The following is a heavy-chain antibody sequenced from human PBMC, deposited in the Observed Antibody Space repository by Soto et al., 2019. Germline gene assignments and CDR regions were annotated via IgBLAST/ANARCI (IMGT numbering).Heavy chain of an antibody. CDR2: IKQDGSEK. D-gene: IGHD3-9*01. CDR1: GFTFSSYW. Sequence: GGSLRLSCAASGFTFSSYWMSWVRQAPGKGLEWVANIKQDGSEKYYVDSVKGRFTISRDNAKNSLYLQMNSLRAEDTAVYYCASWTGYPIIRCYYCGMDVWGQGTTVTVSS. V-gene: IGHV3-7*05. CDR3: ASWTGYPIIRCYYCGMDV. J-gene: IGHJ6*02.